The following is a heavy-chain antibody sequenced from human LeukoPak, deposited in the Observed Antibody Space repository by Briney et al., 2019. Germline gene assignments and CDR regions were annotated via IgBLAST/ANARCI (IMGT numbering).Heavy chain of an antibody. CDR3: AGDYGASYRFDY. D-gene: IGHD3-16*01. J-gene: IGHJ4*02. CDR1: GGSVSSGSYS. Sequence: PSETLSLTCAVSGGSVSSGSYSWSWIRQPPGNGLEWIGYIYHSGSTTYNPSLKSRVTISLDRSKNQFSLKLSSVTAADTAVYYCAGDYGASYRFDYWGQGTLVTVSS. CDR2: IYHSGST. V-gene: IGHV4-30-2*01.